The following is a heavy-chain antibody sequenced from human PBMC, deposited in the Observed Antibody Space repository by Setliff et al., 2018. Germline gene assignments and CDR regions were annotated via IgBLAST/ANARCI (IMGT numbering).Heavy chain of an antibody. D-gene: IGHD6-19*01. CDR3: ANHNPTRRAVTGTPIDY. CDR2: IIPTLLGPA. Sequence: GASVKVSCKTSGGTFSNYGFSWVRQAPGQGLEWMGGIIPTLLGPANYAQKFQGRVTITADESTSTAYMEMSSLTAEDTALYYCANHNPTRRAVTGTPIDYWGQGTLVTVSS. V-gene: IGHV1-69*13. J-gene: IGHJ4*02. CDR1: GGTFSNYG.